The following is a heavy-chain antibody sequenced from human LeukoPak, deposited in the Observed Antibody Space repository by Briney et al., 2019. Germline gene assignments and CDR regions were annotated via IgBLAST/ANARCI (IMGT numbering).Heavy chain of an antibody. CDR3: ATVGTSREQQVVRVIRAPSYFDY. CDR1: GFTFSSYA. V-gene: IGHV3-23*01. CDR2: ISGSGGST. Sequence: PGGSLILSCAASGFTFSSYAMSWVRQAPGRGREWVSSISGSGGSTYYADSVKGRFTISRDNSKSAIYLKMNTMRADDMDVYCCATVGTSREQQVVRVIRAPSYFDYWGQGTLVTVSS. J-gene: IGHJ4*02. D-gene: IGHD6-13*01.